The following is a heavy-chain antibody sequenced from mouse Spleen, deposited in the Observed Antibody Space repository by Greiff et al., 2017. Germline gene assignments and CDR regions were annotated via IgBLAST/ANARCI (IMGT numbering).Heavy chain of an antibody. J-gene: IGHJ4*01. CDR3: ARDYYGSSPDAMDY. CDR1: GFTFSSFG. Sequence: EVQGVESGGGLVQPGGSRKLSCAASGFTFSSFGMHWVRQAPEKGLEWVAYISSGSSTIYYADTVKGRFTISRDNPKNTLFLQMTSLRSEDTAMYYCARDYYGSSPDAMDYWGQGTSVTVSS. CDR2: ISSGSSTI. D-gene: IGHD1-1*01. V-gene: IGHV5-17*02.